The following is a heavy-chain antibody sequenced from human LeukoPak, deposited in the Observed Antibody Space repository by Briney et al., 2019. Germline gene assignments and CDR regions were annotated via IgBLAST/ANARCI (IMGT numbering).Heavy chain of an antibody. Sequence: PGGSLRLSCAASGFTFSRDSMNWVRQAPGKGLEWVSYINGGGSPIFYADSVRGRFTISRDNAKNSLHLQMNSLRAEDTAVYYCVRDNPRCCGVIPANIDDNWGQGTLVTVSS. D-gene: IGHD2-21*01. J-gene: IGHJ4*02. CDR2: INGGGSPI. CDR3: VRDNPRCCGVIPANIDDN. CDR1: GFTFSRDS. V-gene: IGHV3-48*01.